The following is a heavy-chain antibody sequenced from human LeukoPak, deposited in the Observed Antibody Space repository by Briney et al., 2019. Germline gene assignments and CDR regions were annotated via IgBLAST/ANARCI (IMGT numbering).Heavy chain of an antibody. J-gene: IGHJ4*02. Sequence: GGSLRLSCAASGFTFSSYAMHWVRQAPGKGLERVAVISYDGSNKYYADSVKGRFTISRDNAKNSVYLQMNSLRAEDTAVYYCAMRIGFDYWGQGTLVTVSS. V-gene: IGHV3-30*04. CDR1: GFTFSSYA. CDR2: ISYDGSNK. CDR3: AMRIGFDY.